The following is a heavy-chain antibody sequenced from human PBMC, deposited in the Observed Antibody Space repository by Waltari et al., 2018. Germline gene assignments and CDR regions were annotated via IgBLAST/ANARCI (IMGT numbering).Heavy chain of an antibody. Sequence: EVQLVESGGGLVQPGGSLRLSCEASGFSFGSSWMTWFRQAPGTGLEWVATIKPDGSGKFYVDSVKGRFSISRDNAKNSLYLQMNSLRAEDTAIFYCARMGAGRAPDYWGQGTLVTVSS. J-gene: IGHJ4*02. V-gene: IGHV3-7*03. CDR3: ARMGAGRAPDY. D-gene: IGHD3-16*01. CDR1: GFSFGSSW. CDR2: IKPDGSGK.